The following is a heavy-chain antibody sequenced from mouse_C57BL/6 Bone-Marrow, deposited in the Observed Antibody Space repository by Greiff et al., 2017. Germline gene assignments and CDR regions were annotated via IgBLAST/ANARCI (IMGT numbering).Heavy chain of an antibody. CDR2: IDPSDSYT. CDR1: GYTFTSYW. J-gene: IGHJ2*01. Sequence: QVQLQQPGAELVKPGASVKMSCKASGYTFTSYWITWVKQRPGQGLEWIGEIDPSDSYTNYNQKFKGKSTLTVDKSSSTAYMQLSRLTSEASAVYYCAVWLRPYDFDYWGQGNTLTVSA. D-gene: IGHD2-2*01. V-gene: IGHV1-69*01. CDR3: AVWLRPYDFDY.